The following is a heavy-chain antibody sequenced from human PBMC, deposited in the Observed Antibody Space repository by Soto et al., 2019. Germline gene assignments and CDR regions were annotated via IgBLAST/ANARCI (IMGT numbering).Heavy chain of an antibody. V-gene: IGHV1-18*01. Sequence: QVQLVQSGAEVKKPGASVKVSCKASGYTFTSYGISWVRQAPGQGLEWMGWISAYNGNTNYAQKRQGRVTMTTDTSTSTAYMELRSLRSDDTAVYYCARSDYYDSSGYRADFDYWGQGTLVTVSS. CDR1: GYTFTSYG. CDR2: ISAYNGNT. D-gene: IGHD3-22*01. CDR3: ARSDYYDSSGYRADFDY. J-gene: IGHJ4*02.